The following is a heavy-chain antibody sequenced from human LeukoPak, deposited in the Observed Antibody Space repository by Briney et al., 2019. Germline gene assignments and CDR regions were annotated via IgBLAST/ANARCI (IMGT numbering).Heavy chain of an antibody. CDR1: GFTFNTYP. CDR2: ITGSGSNT. Sequence: GGSLRLSCAASGFTFNTYPMSWVRQAPGKGLEWVSAITGSGSNTYYADSVKGRFTISRDNSKNTLYLLMNSLRGEDTAVYYCVRGGLRPYFDYWGQGTLVTVSS. V-gene: IGHV3-23*01. CDR3: VRGGLRPYFDY. J-gene: IGHJ4*01.